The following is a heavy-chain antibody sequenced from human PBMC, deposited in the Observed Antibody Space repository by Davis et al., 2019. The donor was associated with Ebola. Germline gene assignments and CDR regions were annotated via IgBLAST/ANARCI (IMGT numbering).Heavy chain of an antibody. V-gene: IGHV3-21*01. D-gene: IGHD6-19*01. J-gene: IGHJ3*02. CDR3: ARDDSGWYKGSAFDI. CDR2: ISSSSSYI. Sequence: GESLKISCAASGFTFSSYAMSWVRQAPGKGLEWVSSISSSSSYIYYADSVKGRFTISRDNAKNSLYLQMNSLRAEDTAVYYCARDDSGWYKGSAFDIWGQGTMVTVSS. CDR1: GFTFSSYA.